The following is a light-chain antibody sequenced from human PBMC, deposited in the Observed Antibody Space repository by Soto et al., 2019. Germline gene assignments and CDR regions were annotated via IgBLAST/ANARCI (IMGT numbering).Light chain of an antibody. J-gene: IGLJ2*01. V-gene: IGLV3-21*04. Sequence: SSELTQPPSVSLAPGTTARITCGGNNIGSKSVHWYQQKPGQAPVLVIYYDSDRPSGIPERFSGSNSGNTATLTISRVEAGDEADYYCQVWDSSSDHPVVFGGGTKLTVL. CDR1: NIGSKS. CDR2: YDS. CDR3: QVWDSSSDHPVV.